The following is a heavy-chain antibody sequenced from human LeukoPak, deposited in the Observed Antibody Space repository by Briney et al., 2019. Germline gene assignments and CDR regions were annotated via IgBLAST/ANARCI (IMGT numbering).Heavy chain of an antibody. V-gene: IGHV4-39*01. J-gene: IGHJ4*02. Sequence: PSETLSLTCTVSGGSISSSSYYWGWIRQPPGKGLEWIGSIYYSGSTYYNPSPKSRVTISVDTSKNQFSLKLSSVTAADTAVYYCARIRRQQLANWGQGTLVTVSS. D-gene: IGHD6-13*01. CDR2: IYYSGST. CDR3: ARIRRQQLAN. CDR1: GGSISSSSYY.